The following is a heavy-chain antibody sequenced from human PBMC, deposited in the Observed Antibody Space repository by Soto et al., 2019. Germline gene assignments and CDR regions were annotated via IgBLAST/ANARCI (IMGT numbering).Heavy chain of an antibody. CDR3: ARAVGYSSSWYTYRGFDP. CDR1: GYTFTSDG. D-gene: IGHD6-13*01. J-gene: IGHJ5*02. V-gene: IGHV1-18*01. CDR2: ISAYNCNT. Sequence: VKVSCKASGYTFTSDGISWVRQAPGQGIEWKGWISAYNCNTNYAHKFQGRVTITADESTSTAYMELSSLRSEDTAVYYFARAVGYSSSWYTYRGFDPWGQGTLVTVSS.